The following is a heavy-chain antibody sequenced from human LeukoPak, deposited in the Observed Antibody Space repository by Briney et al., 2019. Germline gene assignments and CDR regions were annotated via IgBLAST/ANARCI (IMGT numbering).Heavy chain of an antibody. J-gene: IGHJ4*02. D-gene: IGHD2-15*01. CDR2: IYYSGST. Sequence: SETLSLTCTVSGGSISSDFWTWIRQPPGKGLEWIGYIYYSGSTNYNPSLKSRVTISVDTSKNQFSLKLSSVTAADTAVYYCARDGGEYFDYWGQGTLVTVSS. CDR1: GGSISSDF. V-gene: IGHV4-59*01. CDR3: ARDGGEYFDY.